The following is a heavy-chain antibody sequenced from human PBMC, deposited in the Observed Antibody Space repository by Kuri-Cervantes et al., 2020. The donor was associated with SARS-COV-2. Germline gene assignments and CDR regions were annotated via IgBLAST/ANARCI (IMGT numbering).Heavy chain of an antibody. CDR1: GFTFSRYE. V-gene: IGHV3-21*01. D-gene: IGHD2-2*01. CDR2: ISSSSSYI. J-gene: IGHJ4*02. Sequence: LSLTCAASGFTFSRYEMNWVRQAPGKGLEWVSSISSSSSYIYYADSVKGRFTISRDNAKNSLYLQMNSLRAEDTAVYYCARDSSPTHSAGPAAIGCWGQGTLVTVSS. CDR3: ARDSSPTHSAGPAAIGC.